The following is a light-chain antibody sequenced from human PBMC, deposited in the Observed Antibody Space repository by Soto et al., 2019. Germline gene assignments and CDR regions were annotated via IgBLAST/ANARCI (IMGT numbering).Light chain of an antibody. Sequence: QSALAQPASVSGSPVQSITISCTGTSSDVGAYYYVSWYQQHPGKAPRLMIYDVNKRPSGASARFSGSKSGNTASLTISGLQAEDEADYYCCSYSVTDTIVVFGGGTKLTVL. V-gene: IGLV2-14*03. CDR3: CSYSVTDTIVV. CDR1: SSDVGAYYY. J-gene: IGLJ2*01. CDR2: DVN.